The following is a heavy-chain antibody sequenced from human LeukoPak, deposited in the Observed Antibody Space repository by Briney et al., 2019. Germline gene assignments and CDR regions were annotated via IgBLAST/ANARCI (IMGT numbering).Heavy chain of an antibody. CDR2: VYHSGST. V-gene: IGHV4-30-4*01. D-gene: IGHD6-13*01. J-gene: IGHJ5*02. CDR3: ACRAAARFDP. Sequence: SQTLSLTCTVSGGSIASGDYYWSWIRQPPGKGLEWIGYVYHSGSTYYNPSLKSQITISIDKSKNQFSLTVSSVTATDTALYYCACRAAARFDPWGQGILVTVSS. CDR1: GGSIASGDYY.